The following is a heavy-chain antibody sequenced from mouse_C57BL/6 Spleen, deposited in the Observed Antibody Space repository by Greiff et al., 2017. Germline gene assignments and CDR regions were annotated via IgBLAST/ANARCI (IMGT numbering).Heavy chain of an antibody. V-gene: IGHV1-53*01. D-gene: IGHD1-1*01. CDR2: INPSNGGT. Sequence: QVQLKQPGTELVKPGASVKLSCKASGYTFTSYWMHWVKQRPGQGLEWIGNINPSNGGTNYNEKFKSKATLPVDKSSSTAYMQLSSLTSEDSAFYYCAREGVIVITTVVVPMDYWGQGTSVTVSS. J-gene: IGHJ4*01. CDR3: AREGVIVITTVVVPMDY. CDR1: GYTFTSYW.